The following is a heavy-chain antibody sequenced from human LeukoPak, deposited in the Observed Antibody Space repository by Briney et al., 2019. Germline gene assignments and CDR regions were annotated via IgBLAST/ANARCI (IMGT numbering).Heavy chain of an antibody. CDR2: ISSSSSYI. D-gene: IGHD4-11*01. CDR1: GFPFSSYS. CDR3: MRVEETATTAAIIRKYSYYYYYMDV. V-gene: IGHV3-21*01. J-gene: IGHJ6*03. Sequence: PGGSLRLSCAASGFPFSSYSMNWVRQAPGKGLEWVSSISSSSSYIYYADSVKGRFTISRDNAKNSLYLQMNSLRAEDTAVYYCMRVEETATTAAIIRKYSYYYYYMDVWGKGNTVTVSS.